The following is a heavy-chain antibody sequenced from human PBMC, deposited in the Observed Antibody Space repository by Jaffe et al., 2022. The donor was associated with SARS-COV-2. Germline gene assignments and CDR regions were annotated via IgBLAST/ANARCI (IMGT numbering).Heavy chain of an antibody. CDR1: GFTFSSYA. J-gene: IGHJ4*02. D-gene: IGHD3-22*01. Sequence: EVQLLESGGGLVQPGGSLRLSCAASGFTFSSYAMSWVRQAPGKGLEWVSAISGSGGSTYYADSVKGRFTISRDNSKNTLYLQMNSLRAEDTAVYYCAKDRIYDSSGYSYYFDYWGQGTLVTVSS. V-gene: IGHV3-23*01. CDR2: ISGSGGST. CDR3: AKDRIYDSSGYSYYFDY.